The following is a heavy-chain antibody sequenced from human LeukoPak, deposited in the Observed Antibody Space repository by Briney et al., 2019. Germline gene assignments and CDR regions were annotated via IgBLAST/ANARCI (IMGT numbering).Heavy chain of an antibody. CDR2: ISAYNGNT. V-gene: IGHV1-18*01. J-gene: IGHJ5*02. Sequence: ASVTVSFMASGYTFTSYGISWVRQAPGQGLEWMGCISAYNGNTNYAQKLQGRVTMTTDTSTSTAYMELRSLRSDDTAAYYCARIGYSYGYSHYYGFDPWGQGTLVTVSS. CDR3: ARIGYSYGYSHYYGFDP. D-gene: IGHD5-18*01. CDR1: GYTFTSYG.